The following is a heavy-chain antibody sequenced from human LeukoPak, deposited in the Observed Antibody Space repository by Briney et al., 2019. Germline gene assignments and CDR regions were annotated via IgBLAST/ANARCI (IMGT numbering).Heavy chain of an antibody. CDR3: ARRYSSSWYQGFWFDP. CDR2: IVPIFGTA. Sequence: SVKVSCKASGGTFSSYAISWVRQAPGQGLEWMGGIVPIFGTANYAQKFQGRVTITADEPTSTAYMELSSLRSEDTAVYYCARRYSSSWYQGFWFDPWGQGTLVTVSS. V-gene: IGHV1-69*13. J-gene: IGHJ5*02. CDR1: GGTFSSYA. D-gene: IGHD6-13*01.